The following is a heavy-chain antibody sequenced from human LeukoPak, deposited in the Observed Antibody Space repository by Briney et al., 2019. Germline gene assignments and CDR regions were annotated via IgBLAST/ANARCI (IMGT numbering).Heavy chain of an antibody. CDR2: ISYDGSNK. V-gene: IGHV3-30*03. J-gene: IGHJ6*03. D-gene: IGHD3-3*01. CDR3: ARLGEGRTIFGVVPYYYYMDV. Sequence: GGSLRLSCAASGFTFSSYGMHWVRQALGKGLEWVAIISYDGSNKYYADSVKGRFTISRDNSKNTLYLQMNSLRAEDTAVYYCARLGEGRTIFGVVPYYYYMDVWGKGTTVTVSS. CDR1: GFTFSSYG.